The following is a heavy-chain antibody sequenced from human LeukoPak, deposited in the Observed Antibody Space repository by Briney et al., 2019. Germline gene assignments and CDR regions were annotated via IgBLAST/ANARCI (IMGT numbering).Heavy chain of an antibody. V-gene: IGHV4-4*09. CDR2: IYTSGST. CDR3: ARSSWFGELSLDY. CDR1: GGSISSYY. Sequence: SETLSLTCTVSGGSISSYYWSWIRQPPGKGLEWIGCIYTSGSTNYNPSLKSRVTISVDTSKNQFSLKLSSVTAADTAVYYCARSSWFGELSLDYWGQGTLVTVSS. J-gene: IGHJ4*02. D-gene: IGHD3-10*01.